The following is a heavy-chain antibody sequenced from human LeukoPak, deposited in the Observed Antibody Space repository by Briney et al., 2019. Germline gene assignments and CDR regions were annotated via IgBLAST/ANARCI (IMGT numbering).Heavy chain of an antibody. J-gene: IGHJ6*03. Sequence: SETLSLTCTVSGGSISSYYWGWIRQPPGKGLEWIGYIYYSGSATYNPSLKSRLTISLDTSKNQFSLNLSSVTAADTAVYYCARLDSSGYPYYYYYYMDIWGKGTTVTISS. CDR3: ARLDSSGYPYYYYYYMDI. CDR2: IYYSGSA. CDR1: GGSISSYY. D-gene: IGHD3-22*01. V-gene: IGHV4-59*01.